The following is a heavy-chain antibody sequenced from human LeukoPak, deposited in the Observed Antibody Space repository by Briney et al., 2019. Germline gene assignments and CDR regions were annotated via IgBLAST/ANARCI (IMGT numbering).Heavy chain of an antibody. Sequence: GESLKISCEGSGYPFTKYWIGWVRQMPGKGLEWMGRIDPSDSYTNYSPSFQGHVTISADKSISTAYLQWSSLKASDTAMYYCASSSGWYGYWGQGTLVTVSS. CDR3: ASSSGWYGY. CDR1: GYPFTKYW. D-gene: IGHD6-19*01. J-gene: IGHJ4*02. V-gene: IGHV5-10-1*01. CDR2: IDPSDSYT.